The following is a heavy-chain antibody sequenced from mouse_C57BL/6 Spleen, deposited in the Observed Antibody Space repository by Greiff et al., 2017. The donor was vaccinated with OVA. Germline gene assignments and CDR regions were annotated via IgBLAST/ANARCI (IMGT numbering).Heavy chain of an antibody. V-gene: IGHV1-85*01. Sequence: QVQLKESGPELVKPGASVKLSCKASGYTFTSYDINWVKQRPGQGLEWIGWIYPRDGSTKYNEKFKGKATLTVDTSSSTAYMELHSLTSEDSAVYFCARRGVVAPFDYWGQGTTLTVSS. D-gene: IGHD1-1*01. J-gene: IGHJ2*01. CDR2: IYPRDGST. CDR1: GYTFTSYD. CDR3: ARRGVVAPFDY.